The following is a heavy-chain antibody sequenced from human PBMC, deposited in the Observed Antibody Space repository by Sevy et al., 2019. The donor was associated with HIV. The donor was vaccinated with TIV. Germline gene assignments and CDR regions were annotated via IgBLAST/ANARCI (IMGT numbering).Heavy chain of an antibody. J-gene: IGHJ5*02. CDR3: ARDQHDYGGNLRTGWFDP. CDR1: GFTFSSYA. D-gene: IGHD4-17*01. V-gene: IGHV3-30-3*01. CDR2: ISYDGSNK. Sequence: GGSLRLSCAASGFTFSSYAMHWVRQAPGKGLEWVAVISYDGSNKYYADSVKGRFTSSRDNSKNTLYLQMNSLRAEDTAVYYWARDQHDYGGNLRTGWFDPWGQGTLVTVSS.